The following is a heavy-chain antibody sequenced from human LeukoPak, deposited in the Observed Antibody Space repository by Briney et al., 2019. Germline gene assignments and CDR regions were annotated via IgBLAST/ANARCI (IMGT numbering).Heavy chain of an antibody. CDR1: GFTFSSYS. CDR3: ARDRAYYYDSSGYYWYFDL. V-gene: IGHV3-21*01. D-gene: IGHD3-22*01. Sequence: GGSLRLSCAASGFTFSSYSMNWVRQAPGKGLEWVSSISSSSSYIYYADSVKGRFTISRDNAKNSLYLQMNSLRAEDTAVYYCARDRAYYYDSSGYYWYFDLWGRGTLVTVSS. CDR2: ISSSSSYI. J-gene: IGHJ2*01.